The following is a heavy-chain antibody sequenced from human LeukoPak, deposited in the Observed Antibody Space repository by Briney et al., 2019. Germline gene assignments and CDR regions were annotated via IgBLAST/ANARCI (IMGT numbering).Heavy chain of an antibody. Sequence: GGSLRLSCAASGFTGSSNYMSWVRQAPGKGLEWVSFIYSDNTHYSDSVKGRFTISRDNSKNTLYLQMNSLRAEDTAVYYCARRAGAYSHPYDYWGQGTLVTVSS. D-gene: IGHD4/OR15-4a*01. V-gene: IGHV3-53*01. CDR3: ARRAGAYSHPYDY. J-gene: IGHJ4*02. CDR1: GFTGSSNY. CDR2: IYSDNT.